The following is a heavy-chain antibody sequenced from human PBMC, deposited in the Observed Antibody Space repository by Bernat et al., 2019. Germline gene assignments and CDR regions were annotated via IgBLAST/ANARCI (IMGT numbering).Heavy chain of an antibody. CDR1: GYTFTSYG. CDR2: ISGYNGNT. CDR3: ARGANPYCSTASCYRDFYDY. J-gene: IGHJ4*02. D-gene: IGHD2-2*01. V-gene: IGHV1-18*04. Sequence: QVQLVQSGAEVKKPGASVKVSCKASGYTFTSYGITWVRQAPGQGLEWMGWISGYNGNTNYAQKFQDRVTMTTDTSTSTAYMELRSLRSDDTAVYYCARGANPYCSTASCYRDFYDYWGQGTLVTVSS.